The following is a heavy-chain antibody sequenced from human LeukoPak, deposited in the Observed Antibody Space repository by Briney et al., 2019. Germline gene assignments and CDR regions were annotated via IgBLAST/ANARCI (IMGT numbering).Heavy chain of an antibody. CDR1: GGSISSYY. D-gene: IGHD1-7*01. J-gene: IGHJ6*03. Sequence: PSETLSLTCTVPGGSISSYYWSWIRQPPGKGLEWIGYIYYSGSTNYNPSLKSRVTISVDTSKNQFSLKLSSVTAADTAVYYCARLNWNFGGYYYYYMDVWGKGTTVTVSS. CDR3: ARLNWNFGGYYYYYMDV. V-gene: IGHV4-59*01. CDR2: IYYSGST.